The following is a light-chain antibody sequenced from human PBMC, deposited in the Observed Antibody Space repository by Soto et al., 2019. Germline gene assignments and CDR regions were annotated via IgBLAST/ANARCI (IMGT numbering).Light chain of an antibody. CDR3: QQSYSISPIT. J-gene: IGKJ5*01. CDR2: AVS. CDR1: QSISTY. Sequence: DIQMTQSPSSLSASVGDRVTITCRASQSISTYLNWYQQKPGKAPKLLISAVSSLQSGVPSRFSGSGSGTDFTLTISSLQPEDFATYYCQQSYSISPITFGQGTRLEIK. V-gene: IGKV1-39*01.